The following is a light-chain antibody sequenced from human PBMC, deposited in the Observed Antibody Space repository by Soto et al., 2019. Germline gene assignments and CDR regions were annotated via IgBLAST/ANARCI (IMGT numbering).Light chain of an antibody. J-gene: IGKJ2*01. V-gene: IGKV1-5*01. Sequence: DVQMTQSPSTVSASVGDRVTITCRASESVSNWLAWYQQKPGKAPKLLIYDASSLESGVPSRFSGRGSGSEFTLSISSLQLDDFATFYCQQYHGAPYTFGQGTKLEIK. CDR1: ESVSNW. CDR2: DAS. CDR3: QQYHGAPYT.